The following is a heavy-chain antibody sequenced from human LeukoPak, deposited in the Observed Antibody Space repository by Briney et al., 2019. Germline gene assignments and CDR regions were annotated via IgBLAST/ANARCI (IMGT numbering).Heavy chain of an antibody. CDR1: GGSFSGYY. J-gene: IGHJ4*02. V-gene: IGHV4-34*01. Sequence: SETLSLTCAVYGGSFSGYYWSWIRQPPGKGLEWIGEINHSGSAKYNPSLKSRVTISIDTSKNQVSLKLRSVTAADTAMYYCARDRHVVVLAAIYFDLWGQGTLITVSS. D-gene: IGHD2-2*02. CDR3: ARDRHVVVLAAIYFDL. CDR2: INHSGSA.